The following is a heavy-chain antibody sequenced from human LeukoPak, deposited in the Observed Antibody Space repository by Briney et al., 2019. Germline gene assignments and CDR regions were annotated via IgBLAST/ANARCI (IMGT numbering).Heavy chain of an antibody. CDR3: AKVKTHWYFDN. J-gene: IGHJ4*02. V-gene: IGHV3-23*01. CDR2: ISGSASGGT. CDR1: GFSFSTND. D-gene: IGHD1-1*01. Sequence: GVSLRLSCAASGFSFSTNDMSWVRQAPGKGLEWVSAISGSASGGTTYEDSVKGRFTISRDNSKGTMYLQMNSLRAEDTAVYYCAKVKTHWYFDNWGRGTLVTASS.